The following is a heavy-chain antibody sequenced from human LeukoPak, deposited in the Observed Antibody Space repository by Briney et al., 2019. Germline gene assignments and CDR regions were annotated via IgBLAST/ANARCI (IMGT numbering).Heavy chain of an antibody. CDR1: GGSISSSSYY. V-gene: IGHV4-39*07. CDR3: ATREDYDILTGYTPTDY. CDR2: IYYSGST. J-gene: IGHJ4*02. Sequence: SSETLSLTCTVSGGSISSSSYYWGWIRQPPGKGLEWIGSIYYSGSTYYNPSLKSRVTISVDTSKNQFSLKLSSVTAADTAVYYCATREDYDILTGYTPTDYWGQGTLVTVSS. D-gene: IGHD3-9*01.